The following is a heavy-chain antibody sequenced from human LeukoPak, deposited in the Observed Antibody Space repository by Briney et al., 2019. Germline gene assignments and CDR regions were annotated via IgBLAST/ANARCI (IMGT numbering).Heavy chain of an antibody. Sequence: GESLKISCKGSGYTFTSYWIGWVRQAPGQGLEWMGWISAYNGNTNYAQKLQGRVIMTTDTSTSTAYMELRSLRSDDTAVYYCARVDFYIDEQWLVPDYWGQGTLVTVSS. D-gene: IGHD6-19*01. CDR2: ISAYNGNT. CDR1: GYTFTSYW. V-gene: IGHV1-18*04. J-gene: IGHJ4*02. CDR3: ARVDFYIDEQWLVPDY.